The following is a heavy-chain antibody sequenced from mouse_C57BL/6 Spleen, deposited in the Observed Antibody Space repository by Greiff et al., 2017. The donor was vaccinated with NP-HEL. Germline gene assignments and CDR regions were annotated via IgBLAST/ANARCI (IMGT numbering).Heavy chain of an antibody. CDR1: GYAFTNYL. J-gene: IGHJ1*03. Sequence: ESGAELVRPGTSVKVSCKASGYAFTNYLIEWVKQRPGQGLEWIGVLNPGRVGTNYNEKFNGKATLTADQSSRTAYMQLSSLTSEDSAVYFCARGGNYGYFDVWGTGTTVTVSS. V-gene: IGHV1-54*01. CDR3: ARGGNYGYFDV. CDR2: LNPGRVGT. D-gene: IGHD2-1*01.